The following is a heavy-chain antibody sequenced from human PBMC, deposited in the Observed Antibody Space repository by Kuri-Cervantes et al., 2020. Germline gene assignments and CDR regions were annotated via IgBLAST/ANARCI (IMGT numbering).Heavy chain of an antibody. CDR2: MNPNSGNT. CDR1: GYTFTSYD. CDR3: ARAVAGRYYYYMDV. V-gene: IGHV1-8*01. D-gene: IGHD6-19*01. Sequence: ASVKVSCKASGYTFTSYDINWVRQATGQGLEWMGWMNPNSGNTGYAQKFQGRVTMTRNTSISTAYMELSSLRSEDTAVYYCARAVAGRYYYYMDVWGKGTTVTV. J-gene: IGHJ6*03.